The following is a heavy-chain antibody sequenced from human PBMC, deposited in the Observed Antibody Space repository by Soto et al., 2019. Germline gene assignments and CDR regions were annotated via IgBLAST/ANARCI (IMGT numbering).Heavy chain of an antibody. J-gene: IGHJ6*02. CDR1: GYTFTSYY. D-gene: IGHD3-9*01. V-gene: IGHV1-46*03. Sequence: ASVKVSCKASGYTFTSYYMHWVRQAPGQGLEWMGIINPSGGSTSYAQKFQGRVTMTRDTSTSTVYMELSSLRSEDTAVYYRASSGILRYFDWPRGFLGMDVWGQGTAVTVSS. CDR3: ASSGILRYFDWPRGFLGMDV. CDR2: INPSGGST.